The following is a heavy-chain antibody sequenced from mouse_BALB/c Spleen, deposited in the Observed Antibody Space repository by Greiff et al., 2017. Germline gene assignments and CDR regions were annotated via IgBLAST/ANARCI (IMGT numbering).Heavy chain of an antibody. Sequence: EVKLVESGGGLVKPGGSLKLSCAASGFTFSSYAMSWVRQTPEKRLEWVASISSGGSTYYPDSVKGRFTISRDNARNILYLQMSSLRSEDTAMYYCARGGVLGNYVAYWGQGTLVTVSA. CDR2: ISSGGST. J-gene: IGHJ3*01. CDR1: GFTFSSYA. D-gene: IGHD2-1*01. V-gene: IGHV5-6-5*01. CDR3: ARGGVLGNYVAY.